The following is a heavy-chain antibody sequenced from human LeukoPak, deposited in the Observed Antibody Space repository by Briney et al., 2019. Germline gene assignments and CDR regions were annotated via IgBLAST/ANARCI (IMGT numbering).Heavy chain of an antibody. CDR1: GGSISSSSYY. V-gene: IGHV4-39*01. CDR2: IYYSGST. CDR3: ARQGSGYYYDSSSPAPFDY. Sequence: SETLSLTCTVSGGSISSSSYYWGWIRQPPGKGLECIGSIYYSGSTYYNPSLKSRVTISVDTSKNQFSLKLSSVTAADTAVYYCARQGSGYYYDSSSPAPFDYWGQGTLVTVSS. D-gene: IGHD3-22*01. J-gene: IGHJ4*02.